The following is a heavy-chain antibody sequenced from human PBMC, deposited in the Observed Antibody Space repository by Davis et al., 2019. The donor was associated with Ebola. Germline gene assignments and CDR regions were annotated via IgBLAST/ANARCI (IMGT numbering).Heavy chain of an antibody. CDR2: IKPDGSRT. CDR3: VRDSLVGVTTFDN. Sequence: HTGGSLRLSCATSGFTFSTYAMSWVRQVSGKGLVWVSRIKPDGSRTHYADAVKGRFTISRDNAKNTLYLQMNSLSVEDTAVYYCVRDSLVGVTTFDNWGQGTLVTVSS. J-gene: IGHJ4*02. V-gene: IGHV3-74*01. CDR1: GFTFSTYA. D-gene: IGHD1-26*01.